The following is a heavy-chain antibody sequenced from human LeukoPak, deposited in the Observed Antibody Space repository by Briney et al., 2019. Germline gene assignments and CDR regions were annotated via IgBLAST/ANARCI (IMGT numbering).Heavy chain of an antibody. J-gene: IGHJ4*02. CDR2: IKQDGSEK. CDR3: ARDGYYYDSSGYSDY. Sequence: PGGSLRLSCAASGFTFTNYGMNWVRQAPGKGLEWVANIKQDGSEKYYVDSVKGRSTISRDNAKNSLYLQMNSLRAEDTAVYYCARDGYYYDSSGYSDYWGQGTLVTVSS. V-gene: IGHV3-7*01. CDR1: GFTFTNYG. D-gene: IGHD3-22*01.